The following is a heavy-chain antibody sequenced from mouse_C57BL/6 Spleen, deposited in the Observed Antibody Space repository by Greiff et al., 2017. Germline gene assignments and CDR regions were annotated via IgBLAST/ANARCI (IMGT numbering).Heavy chain of an antibody. J-gene: IGHJ3*01. CDR3: ARSADMGYDYGFAY. Sequence: EVMLVESGGDLVKPGGSLKLSCAASGFTFSSYGMSWVRQTPDKRLEWVATISSGGSYTYYPDSVKGRFTISRDNAKNTLYLQMSSLKSEDTAMYYCARSADMGYDYGFAYWGQGTLVTVSA. V-gene: IGHV5-6*02. D-gene: IGHD2-4*01. CDR2: ISSGGSYT. CDR1: GFTFSSYG.